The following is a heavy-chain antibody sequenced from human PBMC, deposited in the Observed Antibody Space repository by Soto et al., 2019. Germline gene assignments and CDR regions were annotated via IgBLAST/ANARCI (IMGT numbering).Heavy chain of an antibody. CDR3: ARESRPGYNFGWYSFDY. CDR1: GFTFSDYY. CDR2: FSNSGTIK. V-gene: IGHV3-11*01. J-gene: IGHJ4*02. Sequence: GGSLRLACAASGFTFSDYYMSWVRQAPGQRLECVSYFSNSGTIKYYADAVKGRFTIARDDAKNSLYLQMNSLRAEDTAVYYCARESRPGYNFGWYSFDYWGQGALVTVSS. D-gene: IGHD6-19*01.